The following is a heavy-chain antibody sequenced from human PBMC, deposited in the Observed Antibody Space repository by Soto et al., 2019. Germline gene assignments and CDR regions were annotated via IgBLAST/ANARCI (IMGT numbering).Heavy chain of an antibody. Sequence: ASVKVSCKASGGTFGSYAISWVRQAPGQGLEWMGGIIPIFGTSNYAQKFQGRVTLTADGSTSTAYMELSSLRSEDTAVYFCARDQGQLVVDYYGMDVWGQGTTVTVSS. CDR2: IIPIFGTS. CDR1: GGTFGSYA. CDR3: ARDQGQLVVDYYGMDV. V-gene: IGHV1-69*13. J-gene: IGHJ6*02. D-gene: IGHD6-6*01.